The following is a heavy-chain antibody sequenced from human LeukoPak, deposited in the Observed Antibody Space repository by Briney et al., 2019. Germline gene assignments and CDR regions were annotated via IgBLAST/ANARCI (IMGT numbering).Heavy chain of an antibody. D-gene: IGHD1-26*01. CDR2: IYYSGST. J-gene: IGHJ4*02. Sequence: SETLSLTCTVSGGSISSYYWSWIRQPPGKGLEWIGYIYYSGSTNYIPSLKSRVTISVDTSKNQFSLKLSSVTAADTAVYYCARHQGEIVGASCFDYWGQGTLVTVSS. V-gene: IGHV4-59*08. CDR3: ARHQGEIVGASCFDY. CDR1: GGSISSYY.